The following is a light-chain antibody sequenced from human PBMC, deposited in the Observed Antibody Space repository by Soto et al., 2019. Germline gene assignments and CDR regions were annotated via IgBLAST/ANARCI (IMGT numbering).Light chain of an antibody. J-gene: IGKJ4*01. Sequence: DIQMTQSPSPLSASVGDRVTITCRASQTISTYLNWYQQKPGKAPKLLIYDASNLETGVPSRFSGSGSGTDFTFTISSLQPEDIATYYCQQYDNLPLTFGGGTKVDIK. CDR1: QTISTY. CDR3: QQYDNLPLT. V-gene: IGKV1-33*01. CDR2: DAS.